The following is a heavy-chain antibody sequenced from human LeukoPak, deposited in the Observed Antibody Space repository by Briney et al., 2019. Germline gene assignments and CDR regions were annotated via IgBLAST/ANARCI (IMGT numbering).Heavy chain of an antibody. CDR1: GYTFTVYY. CDR3: ARAGRVGATTWFGYY. J-gene: IGHJ4*02. CDR2: INPNSGGT. V-gene: IGHV1-2*02. Sequence: ASVKVSFKASGYTFTVYYMHWVRQAPGQGVEWMGWINPNSGGTNYTQKFQGRVTMTRDTSISTAYMELSRLRSDDTAVYYCARAGRVGATTWFGYYWGQGTLVTVSS. D-gene: IGHD1-26*01.